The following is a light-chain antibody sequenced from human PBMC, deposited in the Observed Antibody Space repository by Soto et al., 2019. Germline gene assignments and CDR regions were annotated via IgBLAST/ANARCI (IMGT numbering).Light chain of an antibody. CDR2: DDI. Sequence: QSALTQPASVSGSPGQSITISCTGTTSDIGTYNFVSWYLQYPGKAPKLLIYDDIKRPSGVSNRFSGSKSGSSASLTISGLQAEDEADYYCSSYTSSSTPVVFGGGTKLTVL. J-gene: IGLJ2*01. CDR3: SSYTSSSTPVV. V-gene: IGLV2-14*02. CDR1: TSDIGTYNF.